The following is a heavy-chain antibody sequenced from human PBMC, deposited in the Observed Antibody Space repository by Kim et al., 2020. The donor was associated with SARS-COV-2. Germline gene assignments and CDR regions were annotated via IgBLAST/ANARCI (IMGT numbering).Heavy chain of an antibody. Sequence: GGSLRLSCAASGFTFGNYCMIWVRQAPGKVLEWVAHIKLDGSEKYYMDSVKGRFTISRDNAKNSLYLQMNSLRVEDTAVYYCARSGWDYWGQGTLVTVSS. V-gene: IGHV3-7*01. CDR2: IKLDGSEK. J-gene: IGHJ4*02. D-gene: IGHD6-19*01. CDR3: ARSGWDY. CDR1: GFTFGNYC.